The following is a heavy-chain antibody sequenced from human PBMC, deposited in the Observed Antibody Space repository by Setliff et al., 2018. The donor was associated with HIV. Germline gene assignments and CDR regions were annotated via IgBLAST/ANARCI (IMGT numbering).Heavy chain of an antibody. CDR3: ARDSIYYDILTGYDAFDI. D-gene: IGHD3-9*01. Sequence: ASVKVSCKASGYTFSTYGMHWVRQAPGQRLEWMGWINAANGKTKYSQKFQGRVTITRDTSASTAYMELSSLRSEDTAVYYCARDSIYYDILTGYDAFDIWGQGTMVTVSS. CDR1: GYTFSTYG. V-gene: IGHV1-3*01. J-gene: IGHJ3*02. CDR2: INAANGKT.